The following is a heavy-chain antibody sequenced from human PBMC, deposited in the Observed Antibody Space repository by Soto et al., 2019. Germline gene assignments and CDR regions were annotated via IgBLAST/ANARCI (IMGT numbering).Heavy chain of an antibody. J-gene: IGHJ5*02. CDR1: GFTFTSYA. Sequence: VGSLRLSCAASGFTFTSYAMAWVRQAPGKGLEWVSAVIGSGSRTYYADSVKDRFTISRDNFKNTLYLQMNVLRAEDTAVYYCARDRGVARGWFDPWGRGTLVTVSS. V-gene: IGHV3-23*01. CDR3: ARDRGVARGWFDP. CDR2: VIGSGSRT. D-gene: IGHD5-12*01.